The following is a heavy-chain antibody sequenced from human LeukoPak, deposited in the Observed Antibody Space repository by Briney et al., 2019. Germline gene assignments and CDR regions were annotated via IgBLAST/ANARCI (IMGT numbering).Heavy chain of an antibody. Sequence: PSETLSLTCTVSGGSISSSSYYWGWIRQPPGKGLEWIGIIHHSGSTYYNPSLKSRVTISVDTSKNQFALKVSSVTAADTAVFYCARRTGGSFDYWGQGTLVTVSS. J-gene: IGHJ4*02. V-gene: IGHV4-39*06. CDR3: ARRTGGSFDY. CDR1: GGSISSSSYY. D-gene: IGHD3-16*01. CDR2: IHHSGST.